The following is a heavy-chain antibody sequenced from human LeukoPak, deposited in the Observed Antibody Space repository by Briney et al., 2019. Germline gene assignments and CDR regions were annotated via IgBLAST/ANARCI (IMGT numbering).Heavy chain of an antibody. J-gene: IGHJ4*02. D-gene: IGHD6-13*01. CDR1: GYTFTSYG. CDR2: ICAYNGNT. V-gene: IGHV1-18*01. Sequence: ASEKVSCKASGYTFTSYGISWVRQAPGQGLEWMGWICAYNGNTNYAQKLQGRVTMTTDTSTSTAYMELRSLRSDDTAVYYCARDLRVGIAAAIDYWGQGTLVTVSS. CDR3: ARDLRVGIAAAIDY.